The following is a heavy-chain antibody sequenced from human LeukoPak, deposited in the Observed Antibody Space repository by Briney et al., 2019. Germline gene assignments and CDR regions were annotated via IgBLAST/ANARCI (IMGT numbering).Heavy chain of an antibody. V-gene: IGHV3-21*01. J-gene: IGHJ4*02. D-gene: IGHD1-26*01. Sequence: GGSLRLSCAASGFTFSSYSMNWVRQAPGKGLEWVSSISSSSSYIYYADSVKGRFTISRDNAKNSLYLQMNSLRAEDTAVYYCAKDAGIVGARGGYWGQGTLVTVSS. CDR1: GFTFSSYS. CDR2: ISSSSSYI. CDR3: AKDAGIVGARGGY.